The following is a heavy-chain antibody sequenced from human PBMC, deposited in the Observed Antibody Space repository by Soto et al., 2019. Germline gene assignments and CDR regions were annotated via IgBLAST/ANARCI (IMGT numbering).Heavy chain of an antibody. CDR1: GFSLSNARMG. J-gene: IGHJ5*02. D-gene: IGHD6-13*01. CDR3: ARIQRYSSSRRAGWFDP. Sequence: SGPTLVNPTETLTLTCTVSGFSLSNARMGVSWIRQPPGKALEWLAHIFSNDEKSYSTSLKSRLTISKDTSKSQVVLTMTNMDPVDTATYYCARIQRYSSSRRAGWFDPWGQGTLVTVSS. CDR2: IFSNDEK. V-gene: IGHV2-26*01.